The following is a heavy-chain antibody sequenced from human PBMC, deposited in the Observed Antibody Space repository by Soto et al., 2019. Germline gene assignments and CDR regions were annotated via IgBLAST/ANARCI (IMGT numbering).Heavy chain of an antibody. CDR3: AREGQYYDASGYDN. J-gene: IGHJ4*02. V-gene: IGHV1-18*01. Sequence: QVKLVQSGTEVKKPGASIKVSCNASGYSFATSGMSWVRQAPGQGLAWMGWISVYNGNTNHDQNLKDRVTMTTDTSTNTAYLEVRNLRSDDTAVYYCAREGQYYDASGYDNWGQGTVVTVSS. CDR1: GYSFATSG. CDR2: ISVYNGNT. D-gene: IGHD3-22*01.